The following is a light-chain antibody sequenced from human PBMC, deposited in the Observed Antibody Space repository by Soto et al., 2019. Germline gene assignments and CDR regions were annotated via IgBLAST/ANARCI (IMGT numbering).Light chain of an antibody. CDR2: ADD. V-gene: IGLV3-21*02. J-gene: IGLJ1*01. Sequence: SYELTQPPSVSVAPGQTARIMCGGNNIESKSVHWYQQKAGQAPVLVVYADDDRPSGIPERFSGSNSGNTATLTITRVEAGDEADYFCKVCDSSRDLHVFGSGTKLTVL. CDR1: NIESKS. CDR3: KVCDSSRDLHV.